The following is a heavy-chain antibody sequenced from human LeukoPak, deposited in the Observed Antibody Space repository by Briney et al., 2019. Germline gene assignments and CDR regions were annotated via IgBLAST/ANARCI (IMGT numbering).Heavy chain of an antibody. V-gene: IGHV3-23*01. CDR1: GFTSSSYA. CDR3: AKDHSTMGATPAFDI. J-gene: IGHJ3*02. CDR2: LSVSGVNT. Sequence: GGSLRLSCAASGFTSSSYAMSWVRQAPGKGLEWVSTLSVSGVNTYYADFVKGRLTITRDNSKNTLYLQMNSLRAEDTAMYYCAKDHSTMGATPAFDIWGQGTMVTVSS. D-gene: IGHD1-26*01.